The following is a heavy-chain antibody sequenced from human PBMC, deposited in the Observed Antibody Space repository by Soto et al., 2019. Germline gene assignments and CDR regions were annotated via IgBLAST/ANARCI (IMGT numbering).Heavy chain of an antibody. J-gene: IGHJ6*02. CDR2: IWNDGSGY. V-gene: IGHV3-33*01. CDR1: GLTFNNYG. D-gene: IGHD6-13*01. CDR3: ARRQISPPTRGAAAARGGMDV. Sequence: QAQLVESGGGVVQPGGSLRLSCAASGLTFNNYGMHWVRQAPGKGLEWVAVIWNDGSGYYYANSVKGRFTISRDNSKNTLYLQMSSLRAEDTAVYFCARRQISPPTRGAAAARGGMDVWGHGTTVTVSS.